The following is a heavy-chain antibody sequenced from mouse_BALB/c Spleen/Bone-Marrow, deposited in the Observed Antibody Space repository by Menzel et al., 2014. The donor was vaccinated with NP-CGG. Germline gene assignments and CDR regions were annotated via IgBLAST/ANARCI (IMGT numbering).Heavy chain of an antibody. CDR3: ARLHYYGYWAY. J-gene: IGHJ3*01. CDR1: GFDFSRFW. Sequence: DVMLVESGGGLVQPGGSLKLSCAASGFDFSRFWMSWVRQAPGKGLEWIGEIYPDRRTINYSPSLKDKFIISRDNTKNTLHLLMRKVKSDDTALYYCARLHYYGYWAYWGQGTLVTVSA. V-gene: IGHV4-1*02. CDR2: IYPDRRTI. D-gene: IGHD1-2*01.